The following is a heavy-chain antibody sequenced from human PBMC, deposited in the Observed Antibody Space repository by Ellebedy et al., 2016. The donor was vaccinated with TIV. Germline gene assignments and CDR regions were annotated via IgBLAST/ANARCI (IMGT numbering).Heavy chain of an antibody. V-gene: IGHV3-21*01. D-gene: IGHD2-2*01. CDR3: ARTGGGPAAMGNWFDR. Sequence: PGGSLRLSCAASGFTFITYTMNWLRQAPGKGLEWVSSISGGGGSIAYADSVKGRFTISRDNAKNSLYLQMNSLKAKDTAVYYCARTGGGPAAMGNWFDRWGQGTLVTVSS. CDR2: ISGGGGSI. CDR1: GFTFITYT. J-gene: IGHJ5*02.